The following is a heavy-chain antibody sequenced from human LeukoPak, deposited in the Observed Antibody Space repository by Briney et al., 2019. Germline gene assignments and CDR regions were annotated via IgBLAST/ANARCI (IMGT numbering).Heavy chain of an antibody. CDR1: GGSFSGYY. CDR3: ARSDGYKRPFDY. D-gene: IGHD5-24*01. V-gene: IGHV4-34*01. J-gene: IGHJ4*02. Sequence: PSETLSLTCAVYGGSFSGYYWSWIRQPPGKGLEWIGEINHSGSTNYNPPLKSRVTISVDTSKNQFSLKLSSVTAADTAVYYCARSDGYKRPFDYWGQGTLVTVSS. CDR2: INHSGST.